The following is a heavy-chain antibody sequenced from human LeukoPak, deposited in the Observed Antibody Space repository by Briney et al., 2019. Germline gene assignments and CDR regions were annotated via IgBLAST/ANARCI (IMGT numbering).Heavy chain of an antibody. Sequence: PSETLSLTCTVSGGSLSSSYWSWIRQPPGKGLEWIGYIYYSGSTNYNSSLESRVTISVDTSKNQFSLKLSSVTAADTAVYYCARTILEYYYDSNGRYYFDYWGQGTLVTVSS. CDR3: ARTILEYYYDSNGRYYFDY. D-gene: IGHD3-22*01. J-gene: IGHJ4*02. CDR2: IYYSGST. V-gene: IGHV4-59*01. CDR1: GGSLSSSY.